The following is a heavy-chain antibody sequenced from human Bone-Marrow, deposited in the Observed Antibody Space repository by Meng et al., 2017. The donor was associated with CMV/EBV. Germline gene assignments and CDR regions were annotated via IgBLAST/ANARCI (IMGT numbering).Heavy chain of an antibody. CDR1: GFTVSSNY. D-gene: IGHD3-22*01. Sequence: GESLKISCAASGFTVSSNYMSWVRQAPGKGLEWVSVIYSGGSTYYADSVKGRFTISRDNSKNTLYLQMNSLRAEDTAVYYCASQRGGHSSGYIRFDYWGQGTLVTVSS. CDR3: ASQRGGHSSGYIRFDY. CDR2: IYSGGST. J-gene: IGHJ4*02. V-gene: IGHV3-66*02.